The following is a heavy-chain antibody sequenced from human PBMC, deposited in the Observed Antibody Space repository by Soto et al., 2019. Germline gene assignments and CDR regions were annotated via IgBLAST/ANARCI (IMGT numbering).Heavy chain of an antibody. Sequence: PGGSLRLSCAASGFTISDYYMSWIRQAPGKGLEWVSYISSSGSTIYYADSVKGRFTISRDNAKNSLYLQMSSLKASDTAMYYCARRGDCTNGVCYYYGMDVWGQGTTVTVSS. CDR3: ARRGDCTNGVCYYYGMDV. CDR1: GFTISDYY. V-gene: IGHV3-11*01. D-gene: IGHD2-8*01. J-gene: IGHJ6*02. CDR2: ISSSGSTI.